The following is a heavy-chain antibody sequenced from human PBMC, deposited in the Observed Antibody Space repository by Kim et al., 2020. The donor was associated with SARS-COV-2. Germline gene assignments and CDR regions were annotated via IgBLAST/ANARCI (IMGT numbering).Heavy chain of an antibody. D-gene: IGHD5-12*01. CDR3: ASLGGDGYTSGRGKIRDY. CDR2: IIPIFGTA. CDR1: GGTFSSYA. J-gene: IGHJ4*02. Sequence: SVKVSCKASGGTFSSYAISWVRQAPGQGLEWMGGIIPIFGTANYAQKFQGRVTITADASTSTAYMELSSLRSEDTAVYYCASLGGDGYTSGRGKIRDYWGQGTLVTVSS. V-gene: IGHV1-69*13.